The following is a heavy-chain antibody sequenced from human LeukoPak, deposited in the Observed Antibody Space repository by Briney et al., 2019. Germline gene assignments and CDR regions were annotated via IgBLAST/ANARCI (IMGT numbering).Heavy chain of an antibody. CDR3: ARGPPLTYDHTPEGYYHYYMDV. Sequence: SVKVSCKTSGGTFSSFAIAWVRQAPGQGLEWMAGIIPIFATTNYAQEFQGRVSLTADESTSTVYMELSSLRSDDTAVYYCARGPPLTYDHTPEGYYHYYMDVWGEGTTVTISS. CDR2: IIPIFATT. D-gene: IGHD1-14*01. V-gene: IGHV1-69*13. J-gene: IGHJ6*03. CDR1: GGTFSSFA.